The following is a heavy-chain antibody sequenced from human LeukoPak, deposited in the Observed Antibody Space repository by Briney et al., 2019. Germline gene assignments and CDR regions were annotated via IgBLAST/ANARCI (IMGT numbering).Heavy chain of an antibody. CDR3: AKDPDIVVVPAAIWFDP. CDR2: ISGSGGST. CDR1: GFTFSSYA. V-gene: IGHV3-23*01. Sequence: GGSLRLSXAASGFTFSSYAMSWIRQAPGKGLEWVSAISGSGGSTYYADSVKGRFTISRDNSKNTLYLQMNSLRAEDTAVYYCAKDPDIVVVPAAIWFDPWGQGTLVTVSS. D-gene: IGHD2-2*01. J-gene: IGHJ5*02.